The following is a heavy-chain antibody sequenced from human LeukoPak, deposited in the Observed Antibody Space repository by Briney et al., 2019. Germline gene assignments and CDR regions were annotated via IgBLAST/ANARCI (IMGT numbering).Heavy chain of an antibody. CDR3: ARAIPARREDY. Sequence: ASVKVSCKASGYTFTDYFMNWVRQAPGQGLEWMGWINPKSGGTVYAQKFQGRVTMTRDTSSSTAYMELSRLRFDDTVVYYCARAIPARREDYWGQGTLVTVSS. CDR1: GYTFTDYF. CDR2: INPKSGGT. V-gene: IGHV1-2*02. J-gene: IGHJ4*02. D-gene: IGHD6-6*01.